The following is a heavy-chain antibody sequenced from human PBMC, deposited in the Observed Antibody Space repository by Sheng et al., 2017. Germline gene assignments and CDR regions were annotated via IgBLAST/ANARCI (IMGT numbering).Heavy chain of an antibody. CDR2: INHSGST. V-gene: IGHV4-34*01. J-gene: IGHJ6*02. CDR1: GGSFSGYY. CDR3: ARNPAKXYYYYYYGMDV. Sequence: QVQLQQWGAGLLKPSETLSLTCAVYGGSFSGYYWSWIRQPPGKGLEWIGEINHSGSTNYNPSLKSRVTISVDTSKNQFSLKLSSVTAADTAVYYCARNPAKXYYYYYYGMDVWGQGTTVTVSS.